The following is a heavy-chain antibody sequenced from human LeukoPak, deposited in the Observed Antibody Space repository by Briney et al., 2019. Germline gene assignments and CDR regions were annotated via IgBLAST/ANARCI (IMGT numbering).Heavy chain of an antibody. CDR1: GGSFSGYY. CDR3: VREKSSTSS. V-gene: IGHV4-34*01. CDR2: INHRGST. D-gene: IGHD6-6*01. Sequence: SETLSLTCDVYGGSFSGYYWSWIRQPPGKGLEWIGEINHRGSTNYNPSLKSRVTISVDTSKNQFSLKLSSVTAADTAVYYCVREKSSTSSWGQGTLVTVSS. J-gene: IGHJ5*02.